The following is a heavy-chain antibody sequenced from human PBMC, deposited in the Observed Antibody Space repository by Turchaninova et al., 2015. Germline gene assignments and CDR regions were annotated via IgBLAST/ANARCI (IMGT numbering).Heavy chain of an antibody. J-gene: IGHJ4*02. V-gene: IGHV4-34*01. CDR1: GGSFRDYY. CDR3: ARGQGGDYLSYFVY. CDR2: INHSGIT. D-gene: IGHD4-17*01. Sequence: QVQLQQWGAGLLKPSETLSLTCAVYGGSFRDYYWSWIRQPPGKGLEWIGEINHSGITNYNPSLKSRVTISADTSKNQFSLRLSSVTAADTGVYYCARGQGGDYLSYFVYWGQGNLVTVSS.